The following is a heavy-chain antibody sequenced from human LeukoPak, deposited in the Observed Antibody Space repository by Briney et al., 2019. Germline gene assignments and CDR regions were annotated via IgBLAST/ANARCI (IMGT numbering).Heavy chain of an antibody. CDR3: ARAYRRNTAMAPNLGA. J-gene: IGHJ5*02. Sequence: SETLSLTCAVYGGSFSGYYWSWIRQPPGRGLEWIGEINHSGSTNYNPSLKSRVTISVDTSKNQFSLKLSSVTAADTAVYYCARAYRRNTAMAPNLGAWGQGTLVTVSS. CDR2: INHSGST. CDR1: GGSFSGYY. V-gene: IGHV4-34*01. D-gene: IGHD5-18*01.